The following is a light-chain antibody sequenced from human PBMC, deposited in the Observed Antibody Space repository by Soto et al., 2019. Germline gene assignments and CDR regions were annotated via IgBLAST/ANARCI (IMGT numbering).Light chain of an antibody. CDR1: SSNIGAGYY. CDR3: QSYDSSLSAF. J-gene: IGLJ2*01. CDR2: GNS. Sequence: QSVRTQPPSLSGAPGKRVTISGTGSSSNIGAGYYVHWYQQLPGTAPKLLIYGNSNRPSGVPDRFSGSKSGTSASLAITGLQAEDEADYYCQSYDSSLSAFFGGGTKLTVL. V-gene: IGLV1-40*01.